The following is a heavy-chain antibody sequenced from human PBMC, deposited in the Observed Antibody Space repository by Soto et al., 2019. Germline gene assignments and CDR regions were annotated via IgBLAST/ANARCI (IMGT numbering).Heavy chain of an antibody. CDR1: GYTFISYG. V-gene: IGHV1-18*01. CDR3: ARDPHRGGYVILTDYFGGGNWFDP. J-gene: IGHJ5*02. CDR2: IRAYNGNT. Sequence: ASVKVSCKASGYTFISYGISWVLQAPPQGLEWMGWIRAYNGNTEYAQTLQGRVTMTTDTSTSTAYMELRSLRSDDTAVYYCARDPHRGGYVILTDYFGGGNWFDPLGQGTLVTV. D-gene: IGHD3-9*01.